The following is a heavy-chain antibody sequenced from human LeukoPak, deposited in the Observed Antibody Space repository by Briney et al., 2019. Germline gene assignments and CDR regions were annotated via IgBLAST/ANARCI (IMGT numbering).Heavy chain of an antibody. D-gene: IGHD3-10*01. J-gene: IGHJ4*02. CDR3: ARGRLWFGELLYLDY. CDR1: GGSISSGSYY. Sequence: PSETLSLTCTVSGGSISSGSYYWSWIRQPAGKGLEWIGRIYTSGSTNYNPSLKSRVTMSLDTSKNQFSLKLSSVTAADTAVYYCARGRLWFGELLYLDYWGQGTLVTVSS. CDR2: IYTSGST. V-gene: IGHV4-61*02.